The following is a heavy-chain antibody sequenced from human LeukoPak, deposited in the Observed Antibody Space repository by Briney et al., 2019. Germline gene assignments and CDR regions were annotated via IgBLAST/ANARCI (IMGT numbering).Heavy chain of an antibody. CDR2: IVGGGGST. CDR1: GFSFSAYA. Sequence: GGSLRLSCEASGFSFSAYAMSWVRQAPGKGLEWVSGIVGGGGSTYYADSAKGRFTISRDNSKNMLYLQMNSLRAEDTAVYYCAKHLGRDYWGQRTLVTVSS. V-gene: IGHV3-23*01. D-gene: IGHD3-16*01. CDR3: AKHLGRDY. J-gene: IGHJ4*02.